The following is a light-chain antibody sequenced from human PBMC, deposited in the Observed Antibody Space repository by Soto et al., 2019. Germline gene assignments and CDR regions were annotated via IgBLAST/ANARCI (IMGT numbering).Light chain of an antibody. CDR1: PGVSSF. J-gene: IGKJ3*01. CDR3: QQRSNWPT. CDR2: DAS. Sequence: EIVLTQSPATLSLSPGERATLSCRASPGVSSFLAWYQQRPGQAPRLLIYDASNRATGIPARFSGSASGTDFILTISSLEPEDFAVYYCQQRSNWPTFGPGTKVDIK. V-gene: IGKV3-11*01.